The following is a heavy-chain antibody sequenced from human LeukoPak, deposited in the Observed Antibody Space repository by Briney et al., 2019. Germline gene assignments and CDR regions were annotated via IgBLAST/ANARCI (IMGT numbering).Heavy chain of an antibody. CDR1: GFTFEDYA. D-gene: IGHD3-22*01. Sequence: GGSLRLSCAASGFTFEDYAMHWVRHAPGKGLEGVSCISGNSGRIGYEHSAKGRFTISRDNAQISLYLQMNSLRAEDPALYYCAKDKAPYYYDRRGLDYWGQGTLVTVSS. CDR2: ISGNSGRI. J-gene: IGHJ4*02. V-gene: IGHV3-9*01. CDR3: AKDKAPYYYDRRGLDY.